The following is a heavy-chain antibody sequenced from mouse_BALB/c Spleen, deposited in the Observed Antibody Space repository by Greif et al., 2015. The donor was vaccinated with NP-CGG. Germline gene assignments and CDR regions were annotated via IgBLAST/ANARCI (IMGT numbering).Heavy chain of an antibody. V-gene: IGHV14-3*02. J-gene: IGHJ1*01. CDR3: ARYGNYVYFDV. D-gene: IGHD2-1*01. Sequence: VQLQQSGAELEKPGASVKLSCTASGFNIKDTYMHWVKQRPEQGLEWIGRIDPANGNTKYDPKFQGKATITADTSSNTAYLQLSSLTSEDTAVYYCARYGNYVYFDVWGAGTTVTVSS. CDR2: IDPANGNT. CDR1: GFNIKDTY.